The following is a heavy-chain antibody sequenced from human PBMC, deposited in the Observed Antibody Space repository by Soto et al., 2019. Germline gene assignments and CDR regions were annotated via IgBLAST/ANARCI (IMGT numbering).Heavy chain of an antibody. CDR1: GFTFSNYA. CDR2: ISGSGGSA. CDR3: VREGSGWYSRGSFDF. V-gene: IGHV3-23*01. Sequence: GGSLRLSCAASGFTFSNYAMNWVRQAPGKGLEGVSVISGSGGSAYYADSVQGRFTISRDNSKNTLYLQMNSLRAEDTAIYYCVREGSGWYSRGSFDFWGRGTMVTVSS. D-gene: IGHD6-19*01. J-gene: IGHJ3*01.